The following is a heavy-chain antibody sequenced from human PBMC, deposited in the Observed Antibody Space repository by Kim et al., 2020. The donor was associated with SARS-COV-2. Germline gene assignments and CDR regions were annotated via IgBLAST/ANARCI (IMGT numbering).Heavy chain of an antibody. D-gene: IGHD5-18*01. CDR3: ARGGWSKDILTQSDTAMVTSWFDP. Sequence: SVKVSCKASGGTFSSYAISWVRQAPGQGLEWMGGIIPIFGTANYAQKFQGRVTITADESTSTAYMELSSLRSEDTAVYYCARGGWSKDILTQSDTAMVTSWFDPWGQGTLVTVSS. V-gene: IGHV1-69*13. CDR1: GGTFSSYA. J-gene: IGHJ5*02. CDR2: IIPIFGTA.